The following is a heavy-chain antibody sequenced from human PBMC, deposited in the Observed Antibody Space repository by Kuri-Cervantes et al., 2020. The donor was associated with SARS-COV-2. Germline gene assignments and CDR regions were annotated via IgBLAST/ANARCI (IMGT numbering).Heavy chain of an antibody. CDR1: GFTHNSYS. Sequence: GESLKISCAVSGFTHNSYSMNWVRQTPGKGLEWVAYISSSSSNIYHADSVKGRFTISRDNSKNTLYLQMNSLRAEDTAVYYCARGLRDGYNINDYYYYYGMDVWGQGTTVTVSS. CDR3: ARGLRDGYNINDYYYYYGMDV. CDR2: ISSSSSNI. V-gene: IGHV3-48*01. D-gene: IGHD5-24*01. J-gene: IGHJ6*02.